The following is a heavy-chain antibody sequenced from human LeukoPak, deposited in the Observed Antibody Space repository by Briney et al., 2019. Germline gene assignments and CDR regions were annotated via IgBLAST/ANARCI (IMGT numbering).Heavy chain of an antibody. D-gene: IGHD3-16*02. CDR3: ARGFWDYVWGSYRSDAFDI. CDR2: INPSGGST. V-gene: IGHV1-46*01. CDR1: GYTFTSYY. Sequence: ASVNVSYKASGYTFTSYYMHWVRQAPGQGLEGMGIINPSGGSTSYAQKLQGRVTMTRDMSTSTVYMELSSLRSEDTAVYYCARGFWDYVWGSYRSDAFDIWGQGTMVTVSS. J-gene: IGHJ3*02.